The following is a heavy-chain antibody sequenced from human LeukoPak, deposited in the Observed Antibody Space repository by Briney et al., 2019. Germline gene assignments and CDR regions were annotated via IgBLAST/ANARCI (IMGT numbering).Heavy chain of an antibody. V-gene: IGHV3-23*01. Sequence: GGSLRLSCAGSGFSFSSHGMNWVRQAPGKGLEWVSGISPSGDITYYTDSVKGRFTISRDNSKNTLYLQMNSLRAEDTAVYYCARARSSYGYGDAFDIWGQGTMVTVSS. J-gene: IGHJ3*02. CDR2: ISPSGDIT. D-gene: IGHD5-18*01. CDR3: ARARSSYGYGDAFDI. CDR1: GFSFSSHG.